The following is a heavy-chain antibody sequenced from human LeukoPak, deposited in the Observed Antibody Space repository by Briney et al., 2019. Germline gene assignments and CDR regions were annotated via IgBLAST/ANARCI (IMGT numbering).Heavy chain of an antibody. CDR1: GFTFSSYA. Sequence: RTGGSLRLSCAASGFTFSSYAMSWVRQAPGKGLEWVSAISGSGGSTYYADSVKGRFTISRDNSKNTLYLQMNSLRAEDTAVYYCAKGRYCSSTSCYGRRAHYFDYWGQGTLVTVSS. CDR3: AKGRYCSSTSCYGRRAHYFDY. D-gene: IGHD2-2*01. J-gene: IGHJ4*02. CDR2: ISGSGGST. V-gene: IGHV3-23*01.